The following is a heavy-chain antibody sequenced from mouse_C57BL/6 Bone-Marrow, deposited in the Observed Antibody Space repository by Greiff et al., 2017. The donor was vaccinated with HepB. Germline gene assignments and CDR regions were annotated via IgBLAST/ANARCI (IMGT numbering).Heavy chain of an antibody. V-gene: IGHV1-82*01. Sequence: QVQLKESGPELVKPGASVKISCKASGYAFSSSWMNWVKQRPGKGLEWIGRIYPGDGDTNYNGKFKGKATLTEDKSSSQAYMQLSSLTSEDSAVYFCAVDGNYAYGGRGTTITVSS. J-gene: IGHJ2*01. CDR3: AVDGNYAY. CDR1: GYAFSSSW. CDR2: IYPGDGDT. D-gene: IGHD2-1*01.